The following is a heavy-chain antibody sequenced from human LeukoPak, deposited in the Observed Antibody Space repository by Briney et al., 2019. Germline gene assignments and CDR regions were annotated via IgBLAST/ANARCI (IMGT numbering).Heavy chain of an antibody. CDR1: GFTFDNYA. Sequence: GGPLRLSCAVSGFTFDNYAMNWVRQAPGKGLEWVSTISGSGASTYYADSVKGRFTISRDNSKNTLYLEMNSLRADDTAVYYCARTVGNAFDIWGQGTMVTVSS. D-gene: IGHD1-1*01. V-gene: IGHV3-23*01. CDR2: ISGSGAST. J-gene: IGHJ3*02. CDR3: ARTVGNAFDI.